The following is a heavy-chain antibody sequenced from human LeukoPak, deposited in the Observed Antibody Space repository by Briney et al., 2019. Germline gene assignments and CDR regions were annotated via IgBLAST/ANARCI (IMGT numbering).Heavy chain of an antibody. CDR1: AFPFSSYG. J-gene: IGHJ5*02. CDR3: ARSPTAINGYFDP. V-gene: IGHV3-23*01. CDR2: ISGGGGST. D-gene: IGHD2-2*01. Sequence: GGSLRLSCAASAFPFSSYGMHWVRQAPGKGLEWVSTISGGGGSTYYADSVKGRFTISRDNSKNTLYLQMNSLRADDTAVYYCARSPTAINGYFDPWGQGTLVTVSS.